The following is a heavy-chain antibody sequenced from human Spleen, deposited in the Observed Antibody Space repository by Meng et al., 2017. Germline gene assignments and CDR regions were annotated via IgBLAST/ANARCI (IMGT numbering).Heavy chain of an antibody. J-gene: IGHJ4*02. V-gene: IGHV1-2*06. CDR2: IDPKSDNT. CDR1: GYTFAAYW. Sequence: QVQRVESGAEVKKPGAQVKVSCKASGYTFAAYWIQWVRQAPGQGLAWMGRIDPKSDNTHYAQKFQGRVTMTRDTSISTAYMELSGLRSDDTAVYYCARDEDISAAGYLLGDFWGQGTLVTVAS. D-gene: IGHD6-13*01. CDR3: ARDEDISAAGYLLGDF.